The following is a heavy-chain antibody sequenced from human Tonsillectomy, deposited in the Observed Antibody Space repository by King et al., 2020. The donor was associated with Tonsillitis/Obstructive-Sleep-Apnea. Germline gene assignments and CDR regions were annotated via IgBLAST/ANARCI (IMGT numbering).Heavy chain of an antibody. D-gene: IGHD3-16*02. CDR3: AGVSLSSGAFYFDY. CDR2: ISKGGSII. J-gene: IGHJ4*02. CDR1: GFTFSDYY. V-gene: IGHV3-11*01. Sequence: QVQLVESGGGLVKPGGSLRLSCAASGFTFSDYYMSWIRQAPGKGLEWISYISKGGSIIYYADSVKGRVTISRDNTKNSLYLQMNSLRAGDTAVYYCAGVSLSSGAFYFDYWGQGTLVTVSS.